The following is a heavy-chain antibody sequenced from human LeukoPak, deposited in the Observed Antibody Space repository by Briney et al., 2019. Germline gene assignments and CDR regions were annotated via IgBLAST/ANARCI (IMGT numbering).Heavy chain of an antibody. CDR1: GGSISSGGYY. CDR3: ARLGDGSTSNSPDAFDI. Sequence: PSGTLSLTCIVSGGSISSGGYYWSWIRQHPGKVLEWIRYIYHSGSTNYNPSLKSRVTISIDTSKNQFAMKMSSVTAADTVVYYCARLGDGSTSNSPDAFDIWGQGTMVTVSS. CDR2: IYHSGST. J-gene: IGHJ3*02. V-gene: IGHV4-31*03. D-gene: IGHD5-24*01.